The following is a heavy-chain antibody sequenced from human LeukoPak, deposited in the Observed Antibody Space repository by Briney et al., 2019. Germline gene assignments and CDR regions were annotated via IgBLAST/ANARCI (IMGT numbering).Heavy chain of an antibody. D-gene: IGHD1-26*01. CDR3: ATDPVGYYYYGMDV. CDR1: GYTLTELS. J-gene: IGHJ6*02. Sequence: GASVKVSCKVSGYTLTELSMHWVRQAPGKGLEWMGGFDPEDGETIYAQKFQGRVTMTEDTSTDTAYMELSSLRSEDTAVYYCATDPVGYYYYGMDVWGQGTTVTLSS. V-gene: IGHV1-24*01. CDR2: FDPEDGET.